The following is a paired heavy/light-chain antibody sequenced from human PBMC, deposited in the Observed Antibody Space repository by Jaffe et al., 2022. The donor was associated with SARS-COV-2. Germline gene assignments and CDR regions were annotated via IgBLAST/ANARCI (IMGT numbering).Light chain of an antibody. CDR1: QSVSSSY. V-gene: IGKV3-20*01. CDR2: GAS. Sequence: EIVLTQSPGTLSLSPGERATLSCRASQSVSSSYLAWYQQKPGQAPRLLIYGASSRATGIPDRFSGSGSGTDFTLTISRLEPEDFAVYYCQQYGSSTYTFGQGTKLEIK. J-gene: IGKJ2*01. CDR3: QQYGSSTYT.
Heavy chain of an antibody. D-gene: IGHD5-12*01. CDR3: AGGVDSGYDRLVPPYGMDV. Sequence: QVQLVQSGAEVKKPGSSVKVSCKASGGTFSSYTISWVRQAPGQGLEWMGRIIPILGIANYAQKFQGRVTITADKSTSTAYMELSSLRSEDTAVYYCAGGVDSGYDRLVPPYGMDVWGQGTTVTVSS. J-gene: IGHJ6*02. CDR1: GGTFSSYT. CDR2: IIPILGIA. V-gene: IGHV1-69*02.